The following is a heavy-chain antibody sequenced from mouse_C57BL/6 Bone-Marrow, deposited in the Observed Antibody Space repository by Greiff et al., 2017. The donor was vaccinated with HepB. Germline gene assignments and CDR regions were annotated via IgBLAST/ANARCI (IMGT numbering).Heavy chain of an antibody. V-gene: IGHV5-6*01. J-gene: IGHJ3*01. Sequence: EVKLMESGGDLVKPGGSLKLSCAASGFTFSSYGMSWVRQTSDKRLEWVATISSGGSYTYYPDSVKGRFTISRDNAKNTLYLQMSSLKSEDTAMYYCARLLWSFAYWGQGTLVTVSA. CDR1: GFTFSSYG. CDR2: ISSGGSYT. D-gene: IGHD1-1*02. CDR3: ARLLWSFAY.